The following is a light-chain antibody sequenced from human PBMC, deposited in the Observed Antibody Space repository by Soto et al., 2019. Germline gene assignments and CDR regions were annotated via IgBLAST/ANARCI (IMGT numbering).Light chain of an antibody. J-gene: IGKJ1*01. CDR3: HQHGGSPET. V-gene: IGKV3-20*01. CDR2: GAS. CDR1: QSVGIN. Sequence: EIVLTQSPGTLSLSPGERATLSCRASQSVGINLAWYQQKPGQAPRLLIFGASSRATGIPDRFIGSGSGTEFILTISRLEPDDFAIYHCHQHGGSPETFGQGTKVDIK.